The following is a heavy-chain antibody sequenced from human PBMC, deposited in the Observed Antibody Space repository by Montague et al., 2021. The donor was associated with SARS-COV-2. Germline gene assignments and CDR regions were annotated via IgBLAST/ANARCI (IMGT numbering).Heavy chain of an antibody. CDR1: GGSISTSPYF. Sequence: TLSLTCTVSGGSISTSPYFWGWIRQPAGKGLEWIGRIYTSGSTNYNPSLKSRVTISVDTSKNQFSLKLSSVTAADTAVYYCARGCSGGSCYPNRMGTWGQGTLVTVSS. CDR3: ARGCSGGSCYPNRMGT. V-gene: IGHV4-61*02. J-gene: IGHJ5*01. D-gene: IGHD2-15*01. CDR2: IYTSGST.